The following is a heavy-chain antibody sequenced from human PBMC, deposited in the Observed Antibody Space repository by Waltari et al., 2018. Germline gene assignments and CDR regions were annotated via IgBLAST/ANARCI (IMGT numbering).Heavy chain of an antibody. V-gene: IGHV3-7*04. CDR2: IKQDGSEK. CDR1: GFTFSSYW. CDR3: ARGGSTYYYGSELFDY. Sequence: EVQLVESGGGLVQPGGSLRLSCAASGFTFSSYWMSWVRQAPGKGLEWVANIKQDGSEKYYVDSGKGRFTISRDNAKNSLYLQMNSLRAEDTAVYYCARGGSTYYYGSELFDYWGQGTLVTVSS. D-gene: IGHD3-10*01. J-gene: IGHJ4*02.